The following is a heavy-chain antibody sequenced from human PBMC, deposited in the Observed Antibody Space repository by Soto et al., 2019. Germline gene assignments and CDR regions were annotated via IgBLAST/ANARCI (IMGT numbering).Heavy chain of an antibody. CDR3: RVWIGELSTDY. V-gene: IGHV3-74*01. Sequence: EVQLVESGGGLIQPGGSLRLSCAASGFTFSRYVMNWVRQTPGKGLEWVSRITSDGTSTTYADSVKGRFTISRDNAKNTVYLQMDCLGAEDTALYYCRVWIGELSTDYWGQGTLVTVSS. CDR2: ITSDGTST. J-gene: IGHJ4*02. D-gene: IGHD3-10*01. CDR1: GFTFSRYV.